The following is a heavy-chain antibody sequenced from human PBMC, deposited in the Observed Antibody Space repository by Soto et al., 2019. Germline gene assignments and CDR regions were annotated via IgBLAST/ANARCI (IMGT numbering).Heavy chain of an antibody. CDR3: AASCVGCGGLNYYGMDV. J-gene: IGHJ6*02. CDR2: IYYSGTT. CDR1: GGSISSGGYY. V-gene: IGHV4-31*03. Sequence: SETLSLTCTVSGGSISSGGYYWNWIRQHPGKGLEWIGYIYYSGTTYYNPSLKSRVTISVDTSKNQFSLKLSSVTAADTAVYYCAASCVGCGGLNYYGMDVWGQGTTVTVS. D-gene: IGHD2-21*01.